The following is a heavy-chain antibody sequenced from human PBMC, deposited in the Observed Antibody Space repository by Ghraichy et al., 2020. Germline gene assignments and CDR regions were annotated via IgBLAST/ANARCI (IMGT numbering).Heavy chain of an antibody. V-gene: IGHV3-23*01. CDR2: TSGGGGST. D-gene: IGHD6-6*01. J-gene: IGHJ5*02. CDR1: GFTFSNYA. CDR3: AKDRGSSSYGDWRDP. Sequence: GGSLRLSCAASGFTFSNYAMSWVRQAPGKGLEWVSTTSGGGGSTYYADSVKGRFTISRDNSKNTLYLQMNSLRAEDTAVYYCAKDRGSSSYGDWRDPWGQGTLVTVSS.